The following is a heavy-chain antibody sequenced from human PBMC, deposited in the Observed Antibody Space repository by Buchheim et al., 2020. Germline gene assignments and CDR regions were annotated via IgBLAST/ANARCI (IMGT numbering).Heavy chain of an antibody. Sequence: EVQLVEPGGGLVKPGGSLRLSCEASGSPFISYCMSWVRQAQGKGLEGVANIKQDEREKYYVDSVKGHLPIPRDYAKNSLYLQMNSLRAEDTAVYYCARVRGDYVDYWGQGTL. CDR2: IKQDEREK. CDR1: GSPFISYC. J-gene: IGHJ4*02. V-gene: IGHV3-7*01. CDR3: ARVRGDYVDY.